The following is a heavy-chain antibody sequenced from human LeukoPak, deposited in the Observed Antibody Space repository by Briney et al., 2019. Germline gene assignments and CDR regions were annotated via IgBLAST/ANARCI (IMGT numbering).Heavy chain of an antibody. CDR1: GYSFTSYW. Sequence: GESLKIFCKGSGYSFTSYWIGWVRQLPGKGLEWMGNIYPGDSDTRYSPSFQGQVTISADKSISTAYLQWSSLKASDTAMYYCARHGSGTTLNFDIWGQGTMVTVSS. J-gene: IGHJ3*02. V-gene: IGHV5-51*01. D-gene: IGHD1-14*01. CDR3: ARHGSGTTLNFDI. CDR2: IYPGDSDT.